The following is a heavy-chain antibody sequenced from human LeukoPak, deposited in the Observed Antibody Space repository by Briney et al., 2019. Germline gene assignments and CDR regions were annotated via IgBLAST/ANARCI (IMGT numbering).Heavy chain of an antibody. CDR1: GFTFSSYW. Sequence: GGSLRLSCAASGFTFSSYWMSWVRQAPGKGLEWVANIKQDGSEKNYVDSVKGRFTISRDNAKNSLYLQMNSLRAEDTAVYYCARMYYDILTGYKWFDPWGQGTLVTVSS. D-gene: IGHD3-9*01. CDR3: ARMYYDILTGYKWFDP. J-gene: IGHJ5*02. CDR2: IKQDGSEK. V-gene: IGHV3-7*01.